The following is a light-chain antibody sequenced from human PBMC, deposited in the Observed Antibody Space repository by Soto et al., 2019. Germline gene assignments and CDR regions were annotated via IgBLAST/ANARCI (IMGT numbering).Light chain of an antibody. CDR3: QQYGSSAII. V-gene: IGKV3-20*01. CDR2: GAS. Sequence: EIVLTQSTGTLSWSPGESATISCRASQSVKSYYLAWYQQKRGQPPRLLIYGASRRATGTPDRFSGSGSGTEFTLTISRLEPEDFAVFYCQQYGSSAIIFGQGTRLEIK. CDR1: QSVKSYY. J-gene: IGKJ5*01.